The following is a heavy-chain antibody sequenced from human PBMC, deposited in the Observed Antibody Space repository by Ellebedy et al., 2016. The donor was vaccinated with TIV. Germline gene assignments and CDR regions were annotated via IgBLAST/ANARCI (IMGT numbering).Heavy chain of an antibody. CDR2: IIPIFGTA. CDR3: ASALGYCSGGSCSYFDY. D-gene: IGHD2-15*01. CDR1: GGTFSSYA. J-gene: IGHJ4*02. Sequence: SVKVSXXASGGTFSSYAISWVRQAPGQGLEWMGGIIPIFGTANYAQKLQGRVTMTTDTSTSTAYMELRSLRSDDTAVYYCASALGYCSGGSCSYFDYWGQGTLVTVSS. V-gene: IGHV1-69*05.